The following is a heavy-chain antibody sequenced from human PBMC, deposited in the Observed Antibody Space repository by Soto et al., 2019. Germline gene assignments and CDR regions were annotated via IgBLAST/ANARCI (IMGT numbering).Heavy chain of an antibody. CDR3: AKEEGYSSGWTPFDY. CDR2: ISGSGVST. D-gene: IGHD6-19*01. Sequence: EVQLLESGGGLVQPGGSLRLSFAASGFTFSSYAMSWVRQAPGKGLEWVSAISGSGVSTYYADSVKGRFTISRDNSKNTLYLQMNSLRAEDTAVYYCAKEEGYSSGWTPFDYWGQGTQVTVSS. V-gene: IGHV3-23*01. CDR1: GFTFSSYA. J-gene: IGHJ4*02.